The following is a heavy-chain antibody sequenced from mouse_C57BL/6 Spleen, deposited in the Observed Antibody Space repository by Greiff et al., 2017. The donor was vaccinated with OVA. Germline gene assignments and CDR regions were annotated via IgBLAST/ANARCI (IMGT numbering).Heavy chain of an antibody. J-gene: IGHJ1*03. V-gene: IGHV14-2*01. CDR3: ASDYSNYDDV. D-gene: IGHD2-5*01. CDR2: IDPEDGET. Sequence: EVQLQQSGAELVKPGASVKLSCTASGFNIKDYYMHWVKQRTEQGLEWIGRIDPEDGETKYAQKFQGKATITADTSSNTAYLQLSSLTSEDTAVYYCASDYSNYDDVWGTGTTVTVSS. CDR1: GFNIKDYY.